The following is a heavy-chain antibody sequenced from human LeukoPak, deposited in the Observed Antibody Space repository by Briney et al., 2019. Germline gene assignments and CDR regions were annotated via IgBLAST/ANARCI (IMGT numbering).Heavy chain of an antibody. D-gene: IGHD2-2*01. CDR1: GYTFTGYY. J-gene: IGHJ3*02. CDR3: ASSYRYCSSTSCYHDAFDI. CDR2: INPNSGGT. V-gene: IGHV1-2*02. Sequence: ASVKVSCKASGYTFTGYYMHWVRQAPGQGLEWMGWINPNSGGTNYAQKFQGRVTVTRDTSISTAYMELSRLRSDDTAVYYCASSYRYCSSTSCYHDAFDIWGQGTMVTVSS.